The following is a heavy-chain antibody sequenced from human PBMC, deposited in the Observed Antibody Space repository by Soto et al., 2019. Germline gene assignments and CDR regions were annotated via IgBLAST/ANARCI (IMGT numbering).Heavy chain of an antibody. J-gene: IGHJ4*02. CDR3: AKDGSRSPTDY. CDR2: ISYDGSNK. V-gene: IGHV3-30*18. D-gene: IGHD1-1*01. Sequence: QVQLVESGGGVVQPGRSLRLSCAASGFTFSSYGMHWVRQAPGKGLEWVAVISYDGSNKYYADSVKGRFTISRDNSKNTLYLQMNSLRAEDTAVYYCAKDGSRSPTDYWGQGTLVTVSS. CDR1: GFTFSSYG.